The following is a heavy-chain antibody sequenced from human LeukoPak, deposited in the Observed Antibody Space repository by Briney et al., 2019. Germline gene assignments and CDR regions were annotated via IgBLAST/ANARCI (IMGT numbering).Heavy chain of an antibody. CDR1: GYTFTGYY. D-gene: IGHD6-13*01. J-gene: IGHJ5*02. CDR3: ARALTAAAGGTNWFDP. CDR2: INPNSGGT. Sequence: ASVKVSCKASGYTFTGYYVHWVRQAPGQGLEWMGWINPNSGGTNYAQKFQGWVTMTRDTSISTAYMELSRLRSDDTAVYYCARALTAAAGGTNWFDPWGQGTLVTVSS. V-gene: IGHV1-2*04.